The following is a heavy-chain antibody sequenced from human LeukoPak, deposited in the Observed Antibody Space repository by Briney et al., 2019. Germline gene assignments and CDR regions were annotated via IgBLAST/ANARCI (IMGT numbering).Heavy chain of an antibody. CDR1: GGTFSSYA. CDR2: IIPIFGTA. D-gene: IGHD1-26*01. Sequence: EASVKVSCKASGGTFSSYAISWVRQAPGQGLEWMGRIIPIFGTANYAQKFQGRVTITTDESTSTAYMELSSLRSEDTAVYYCAREGGSYPAPGYYYYYYYMDVWGKGTTVTVSS. J-gene: IGHJ6*03. V-gene: IGHV1-69*05. CDR3: AREGGSYPAPGYYYYYYYMDV.